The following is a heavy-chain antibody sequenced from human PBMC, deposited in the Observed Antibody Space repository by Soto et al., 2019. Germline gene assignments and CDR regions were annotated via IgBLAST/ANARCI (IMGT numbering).Heavy chain of an antibody. Sequence: ASVKVSCKASGGTFSSYAISWVRQAPGQGLEWMGGIIPIFGTANYAQKFQGRVTITADESTSTAYMELSSLRSEDTAVHYCARDRGPYYYDSSGYYHWGQGTLVTVSS. CDR1: GGTFSSYA. V-gene: IGHV1-69*13. CDR3: ARDRGPYYYDSSGYYH. J-gene: IGHJ5*02. CDR2: IIPIFGTA. D-gene: IGHD3-22*01.